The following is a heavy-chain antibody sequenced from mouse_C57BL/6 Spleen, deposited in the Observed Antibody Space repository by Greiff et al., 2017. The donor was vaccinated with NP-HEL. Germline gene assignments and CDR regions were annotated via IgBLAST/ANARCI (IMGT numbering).Heavy chain of an antibody. V-gene: IGHV1-69*01. CDR2: IDPSDSYT. Sequence: VQLQQPGAELVMPGASVKLSCKASGYTFTSYWMHWVKQRPGQGLEWIGEIDPSDSYTNYNQKFKGKSTLTVDKSSSTAYMQLSSLTSEDSAVYYCARGELWGAYWGQGTLVTVSA. J-gene: IGHJ3*01. CDR1: GYTFTSYW. CDR3: ARGELWGAY. D-gene: IGHD1-1*02.